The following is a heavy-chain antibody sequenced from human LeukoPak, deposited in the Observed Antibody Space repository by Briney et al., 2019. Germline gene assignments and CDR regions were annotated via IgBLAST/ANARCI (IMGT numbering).Heavy chain of an antibody. D-gene: IGHD3-22*01. CDR3: ARTTLPPYYYDSSTYDY. J-gene: IGHJ4*02. V-gene: IGHV5-51*01. CDR2: IHPGDSDT. Sequence: PGESLKISCKDSGYSFATHWIAWVRQMPGKGLEWMGVIHPGDSDTIYNPSFQGQVTISADKSINTAYLQWSSLKASDTAMYFCARTTLPPYYYDSSTYDYWGQGTLVTVSS. CDR1: GYSFATHW.